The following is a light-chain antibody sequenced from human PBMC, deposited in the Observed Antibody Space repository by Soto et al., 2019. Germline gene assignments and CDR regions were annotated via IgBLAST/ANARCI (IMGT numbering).Light chain of an antibody. CDR3: LQFNSYPLT. V-gene: IGKV1-9*01. Sequence: DIQLTQSPSFLSASVGDRVTITCRASQAISSYLDWYQQKPGKGPKLLIHAASTLQSGVPLRFSGSGSATEFSPTISSLQPEDLDTHYCLQFNSYPLTLGGGTKVDIK. J-gene: IGKJ4*01. CDR2: AAS. CDR1: QAISSY.